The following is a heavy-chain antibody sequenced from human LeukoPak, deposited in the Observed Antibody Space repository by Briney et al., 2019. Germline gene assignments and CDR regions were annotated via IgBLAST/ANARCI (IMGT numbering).Heavy chain of an antibody. D-gene: IGHD5-18*01. Sequence: SETLSPTCTVSGGSISTSSYYWGWIRQPPGKGLEWIGNMYYSGRTYYNPSLKSRVTRPLDTSKNQFSLKLSSVTAADTAVYYCARSRGYTDGQTIDYWGQGTLVTVSS. CDR3: ARSRGYTDGQTIDY. CDR2: MYYSGRT. CDR1: GGSISTSSYY. J-gene: IGHJ4*02. V-gene: IGHV4-39*07.